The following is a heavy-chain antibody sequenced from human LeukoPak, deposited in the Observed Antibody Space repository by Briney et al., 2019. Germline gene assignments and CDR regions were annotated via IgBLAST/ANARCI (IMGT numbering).Heavy chain of an antibody. J-gene: IGHJ3*02. CDR2: IDSDGDT. V-gene: IGHV3-13*01. Sequence: GGSLRLSCAASGFTFNSYDMHWVRHPTGKGLEWVSAIDSDGDTYYPGSVKGRFTISREDAHNSLYLQLNSLRAGDTAIYYCARGHNWARRQGAFDIWGQGTMVTVSS. D-gene: IGHD1-20*01. CDR3: ARGHNWARRQGAFDI. CDR1: GFTFNSYD.